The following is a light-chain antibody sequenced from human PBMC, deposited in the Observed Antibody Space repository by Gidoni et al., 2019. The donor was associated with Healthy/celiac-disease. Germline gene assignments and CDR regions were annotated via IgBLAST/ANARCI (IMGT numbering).Light chain of an antibody. J-gene: IGKJ1*01. Sequence: DIQLTQSPSFLSASVGDRVTITCRASQGISSYLAWYQQKPGKAPKLLIYAASTLQSGVPSRFSGSGSGTAFTLPISSLQPEDFATYYCQQLNSYPGTFGQGTKVEIK. CDR2: AAS. CDR3: QQLNSYPGT. V-gene: IGKV1-9*01. CDR1: QGISSY.